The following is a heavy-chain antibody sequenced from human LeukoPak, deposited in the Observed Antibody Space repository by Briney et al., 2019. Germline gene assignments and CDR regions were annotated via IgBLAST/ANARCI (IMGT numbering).Heavy chain of an antibody. CDR1: GGSISSYF. CDR2: IYDSGRT. J-gene: IGHJ4*02. Sequence: PSETLSLTCTVSGGSISSYFWSWIRQPPGKGLEWIGYIYDSGRTNHNPSLKSRVTMSVDTSKQQSSLRLSSVTAADTAVYYCASLSCPGAMGRFDFWGQGTMVTVSS. D-gene: IGHD2-2*01. CDR3: ASLSCPGAMGRFDF. V-gene: IGHV4-59*08.